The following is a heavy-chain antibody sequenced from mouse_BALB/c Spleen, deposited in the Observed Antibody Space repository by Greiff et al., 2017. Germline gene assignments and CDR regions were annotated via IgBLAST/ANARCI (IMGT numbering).Heavy chain of an antibody. CDR1: GYTFTSYV. CDR2: INPYNDGT. CDR3: ARGLRLRYFDV. V-gene: IGHV1-14*01. D-gene: IGHD1-2*01. J-gene: IGHJ1*01. Sequence: EVKLQESGPELVKPGASVKMSCKASGYTFTSYVMHWVKQKPGQGLEWIGYINPYNDGTKYNEKFKGKATLTSDKSSSTAYMELSSLTSEDSAVYYCARGLRLRYFDVWGAGTTVTVSS.